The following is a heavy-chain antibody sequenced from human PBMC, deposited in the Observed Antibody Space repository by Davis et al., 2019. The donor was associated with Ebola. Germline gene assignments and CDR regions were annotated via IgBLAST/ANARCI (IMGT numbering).Heavy chain of an antibody. CDR3: ARDRGGDYYDSSGYYYYYYYGMDV. D-gene: IGHD3-22*01. J-gene: IGHJ6*04. V-gene: IGHV3-7*03. CDR1: GFTFSSYW. CDR2: IKQDGSEK. Sequence: GESLKISCAASGFTFSSYWMSWVRQAPGKGLEWVANIKQDGSEKYYVDSVKGRFTISRDNAKNSLYLQMNSLRAEDTAVYYCARDRGGDYYDSSGYYYYYYYGMDVWGKGTTVTVSS.